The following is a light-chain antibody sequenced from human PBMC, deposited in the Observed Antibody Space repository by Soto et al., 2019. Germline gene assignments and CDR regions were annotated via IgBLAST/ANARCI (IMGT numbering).Light chain of an antibody. CDR3: QQYANSPPT. V-gene: IGKV3-20*01. CDR1: QSVSSNY. Sequence: EIVLTQSPGPLSLSPGERATLSCRASQSVSSNYLAWYQQKPGQAPRLLIYGASTRATGIPDRFSGSGSGTDFTLTISRLEPEDFAVYYCQQYANSPPTFGQGTKVEIK. J-gene: IGKJ1*01. CDR2: GAS.